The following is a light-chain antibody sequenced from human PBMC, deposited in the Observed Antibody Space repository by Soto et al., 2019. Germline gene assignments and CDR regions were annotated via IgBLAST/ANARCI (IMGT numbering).Light chain of an antibody. Sequence: QSALTQPPSASGSPGQSVTISCTATSSDVGAYNYVSWYQQHPGKAPKLMIYDVSKRPSGVPYRFSGSKSGNAASLTVSGLQGEDEADYYCSSYAGSSWVFGGGTKLTVL. CDR2: DVS. CDR1: SSDVGAYNY. J-gene: IGLJ3*02. V-gene: IGLV2-8*01. CDR3: SSYAGSSWV.